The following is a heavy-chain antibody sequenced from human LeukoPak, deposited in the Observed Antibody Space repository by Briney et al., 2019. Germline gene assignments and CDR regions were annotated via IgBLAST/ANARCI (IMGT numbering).Heavy chain of an antibody. CDR2: ISSTSSTI. CDR3: ARGDYGDYWNYYYMDV. J-gene: IGHJ6*03. V-gene: IGHV3-48*01. Sequence: GGSLRLSCAASGFTFSSYSINWVRQAPGKGLEWVSYISSTSSTIYYADSVKGRFTISRDTAKNSLYLQMNSLRAEDTAVYSCARGDYGDYWNYYYMDVWGKGTTVTVSS. D-gene: IGHD4-17*01. CDR1: GFTFSSYS.